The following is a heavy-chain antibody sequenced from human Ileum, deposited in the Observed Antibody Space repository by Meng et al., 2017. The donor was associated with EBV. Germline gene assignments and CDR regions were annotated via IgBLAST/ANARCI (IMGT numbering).Heavy chain of an antibody. CDR3: AAGSGARGRDWFDH. V-gene: IGHV1-8*01. J-gene: IGHJ5*02. CDR1: GSTFINND. CDR2: MKSYTGNA. D-gene: IGHD2-15*01. Sequence: QVQLPESGVEQSGASVNVSCNCFGSTFINNDYNWVRLAPGQGLGSIGWMKSYTGNAGYSHKFRGRGTMTRDNSINTTYLEVISLTTADTAVYYCAAGSGARGRDWFDHWGQGTLVTVSS.